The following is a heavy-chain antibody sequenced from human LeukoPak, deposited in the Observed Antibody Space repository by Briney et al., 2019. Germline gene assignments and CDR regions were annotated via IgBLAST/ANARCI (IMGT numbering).Heavy chain of an antibody. Sequence: ASVKVSCKASGYTFTSYGISWVRQAPGQGLEWMGWISAYNGNTNYAQKFQGRVTMTRDTSISTAYMELSRLRSDDTAVYYCARGGYSYGYLNYFDYWGQGTLVTVSS. CDR2: ISAYNGNT. CDR3: ARGGYSYGYLNYFDY. V-gene: IGHV1-18*01. CDR1: GYTFTSYG. J-gene: IGHJ4*02. D-gene: IGHD5-18*01.